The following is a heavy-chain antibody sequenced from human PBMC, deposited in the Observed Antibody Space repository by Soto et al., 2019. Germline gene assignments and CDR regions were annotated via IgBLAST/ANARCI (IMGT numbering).Heavy chain of an antibody. CDR3: ARGGLVAAAGTTY. CDR2: ISYDGSNK. J-gene: IGHJ4*02. Sequence: GGSLRLSCAASGFTFSSYAMHWVRQAPGKGLEWVAVISYDGSNKYYADSVKGRFTISRDNSKNTLYLQMNSLRAEDTAVYYCARGGLVAAAGTTYWGQGTLVTVSS. V-gene: IGHV3-30-3*01. CDR1: GFTFSSYA. D-gene: IGHD6-13*01.